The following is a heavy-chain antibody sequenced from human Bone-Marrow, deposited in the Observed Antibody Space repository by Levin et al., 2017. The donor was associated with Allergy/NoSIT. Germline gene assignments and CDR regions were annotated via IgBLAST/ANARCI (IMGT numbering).Heavy chain of an antibody. CDR3: AQTFCRSLNWYEGSWFDP. Sequence: SGPTLVKPTQTLTLTCSFSGVSLSATGVRVSWIRQPPGKALEWLAQIDWDDDKFYSVSLTTRLSISKDTSKNQVVLRMTNMDPVDTATYFCAQTFCRSLNWYEGSWFDPWGQGVLVTVSS. CDR1: GVSLSATGVR. CDR2: IDWDDDK. J-gene: IGHJ5*02. V-gene: IGHV2-70*04. D-gene: IGHD2-2*01.